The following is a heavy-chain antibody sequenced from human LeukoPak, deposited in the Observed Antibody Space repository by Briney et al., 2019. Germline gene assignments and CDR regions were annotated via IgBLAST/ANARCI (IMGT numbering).Heavy chain of an antibody. D-gene: IGHD1-1*01. J-gene: IGHJ4*02. V-gene: IGHV1-2*02. CDR2: INPNSGGT. Sequence: GASVKVSCETSGYTFSDYYIHWVRQAPGQRLEWMGWINPNSGGTNYVEKFQGRVTMTSDTSIRTVYMELSSLTSEDTAVYYCARERRGNWNQDFAYWAQGTLVPVSS. CDR1: GYTFSDYY. CDR3: ARERRGNWNQDFAY.